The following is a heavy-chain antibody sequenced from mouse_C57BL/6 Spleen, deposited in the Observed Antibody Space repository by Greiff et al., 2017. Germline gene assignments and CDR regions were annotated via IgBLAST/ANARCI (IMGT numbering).Heavy chain of an antibody. CDR3: TGGGYYYGSSYVRYFDV. J-gene: IGHJ1*03. CDR2: IRLKSDNYAT. V-gene: IGHV6-3*01. CDR1: GFTFSNYW. Sequence: EVQLVESGRGLVQPGGSMKLSCVASGFTFSNYWMNWVRQSPEKGLEWVAQIRLKSDNYATHYAESVKGMCTISRDDSNSSVYRQMSYLRAEDTGNYYCTGGGYYYGSSYVRYFDVWGTGTTVTVSS. D-gene: IGHD1-1*01.